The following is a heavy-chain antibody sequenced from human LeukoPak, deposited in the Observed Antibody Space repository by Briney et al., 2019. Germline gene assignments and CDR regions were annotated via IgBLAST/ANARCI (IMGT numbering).Heavy chain of an antibody. J-gene: IGHJ1*01. CDR2: ISWNSGSL. Sequence: GGSLRLSCAASGFTFDDYAMHWVRQAPGKGLEWVSGISWNSGSLGCADSVEGRFTISRDNAKNSLYRQMNLMGADDTALYCWAKGGYDRSDYYYVYFQHWGQGTLVTVSS. CDR1: GFTFDDYA. V-gene: IGHV3-9*01. D-gene: IGHD3-22*01. CDR3: AKGGYDRSDYYYVYFQH.